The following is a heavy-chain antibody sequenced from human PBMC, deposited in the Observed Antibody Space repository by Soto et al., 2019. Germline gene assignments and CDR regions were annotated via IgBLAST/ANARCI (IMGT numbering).Heavy chain of an antibody. CDR2: IYYSGST. J-gene: IGHJ4*02. CDR1: GGSISSGGYY. V-gene: IGHV4-31*03. CDR3: ARSGNYDSSGYYFDF. Sequence: SETLSLTCTVSGGSISSGGYYWNWIRRHPGKGLEWIGYIYYSGSTYYNPSLKSRVTISMDTSKNQFSLKLRSVTAADTAVYYCARSGNYDSSGYYFDFWGQGTLVTVSS. D-gene: IGHD3-22*01.